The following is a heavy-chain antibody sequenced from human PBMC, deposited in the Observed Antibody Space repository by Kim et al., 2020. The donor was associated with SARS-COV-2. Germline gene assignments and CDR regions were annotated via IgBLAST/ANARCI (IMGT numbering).Heavy chain of an antibody. CDR1: GYTFTSYA. Sequence: ASVKVSCKASGYTFTSYAMNWVRQAPGQGLEWMGWINTNTGNPTYAQGFTGRFVFSLDTSVSTAYLQISSLKAEDTAVYYCARDPQVVTNYYYYMDVWGKGTTVTVSS. CDR2: INTNTGNP. D-gene: IGHD3-22*01. CDR3: ARDPQVVTNYYYYMDV. J-gene: IGHJ6*03. V-gene: IGHV7-4-1*02.